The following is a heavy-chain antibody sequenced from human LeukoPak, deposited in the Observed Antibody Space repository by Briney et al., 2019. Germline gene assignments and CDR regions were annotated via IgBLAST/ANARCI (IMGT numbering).Heavy chain of an antibody. CDR2: ISYDGSNK. CDR1: GFTFSSYT. J-gene: IGHJ6*02. Sequence: GGSLRLSCAASGFTFSSYTMHWVRQAPGKGPEWVAVISYDGSNKYNADSVKGRFTISRDNSKNTLYLQMNSLRAEDTAVYYCARGLWDSSGYYSQYYYYYGMDVWGQGTTVTVSS. D-gene: IGHD3-22*01. V-gene: IGHV3-30-3*01. CDR3: ARGLWDSSGYYSQYYYYYGMDV.